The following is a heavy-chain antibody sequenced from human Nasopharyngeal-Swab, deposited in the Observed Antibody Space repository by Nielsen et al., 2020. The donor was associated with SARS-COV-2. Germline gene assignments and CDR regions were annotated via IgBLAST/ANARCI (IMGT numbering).Heavy chain of an antibody. V-gene: IGHV3-53*03. J-gene: IGHJ4*02. D-gene: IGHD3-22*01. CDR2: IYSGGST. CDR3: ARGAYDSSGYFWDY. Sequence: WIRQPPWKGPEWVSVIYSGGSTYSADSMKGRVTISRDNSKNTLYLQMNSLRAEDTAVYYCARGAYDSSGYFWDYWGQGTLVTVSS.